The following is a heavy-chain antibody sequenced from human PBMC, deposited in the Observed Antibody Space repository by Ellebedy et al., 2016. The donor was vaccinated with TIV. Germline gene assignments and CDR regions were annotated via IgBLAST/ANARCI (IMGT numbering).Heavy chain of an antibody. Sequence: PSETLSLTCTASADSLSRSSYYWGWFRLPPGKGLEWIGNIYYSGDTDYNPSLKSRVTMSVDTSKNQFSLNLRSVTAADTAVYYCARNPPTYNWVDSWGQGILVTVSS. CDR2: IYYSGDT. CDR1: ADSLSRSSYY. CDR3: ARNPPTYNWVDS. V-gene: IGHV4-39*01. J-gene: IGHJ5*01.